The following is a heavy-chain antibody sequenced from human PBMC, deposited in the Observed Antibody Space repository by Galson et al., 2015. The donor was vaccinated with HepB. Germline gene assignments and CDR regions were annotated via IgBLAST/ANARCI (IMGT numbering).Heavy chain of an antibody. CDR3: AREGYYYDSSGLWFFDY. V-gene: IGHV1-69*13. CDR2: TMPIFGTA. Sequence: SVKVSCKASGGTFSSYAISWVRQAPGQGLEWMGGTMPIFGTANYAQKFQGRVTITAEESTRTADMELSSLRSEDTAVYYGAREGYYYDSSGLWFFDYWGQGTLVTVSS. J-gene: IGHJ4*02. D-gene: IGHD3-22*01. CDR1: GGTFSSYA.